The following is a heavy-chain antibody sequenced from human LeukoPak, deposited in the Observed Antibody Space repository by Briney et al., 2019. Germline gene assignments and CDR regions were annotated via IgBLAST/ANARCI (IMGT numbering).Heavy chain of an antibody. CDR3: ARAAGPLAAPDF. D-gene: IGHD6-13*01. Sequence: SETLSLTCTVSGVSISSDSYYWGWIRQPPGKGLEWIGTIYYSGSTYYNPSLKSRVTISVDTSKNQFSLKLSSVTAADTAVYYCARAAGPLAAPDFWGQGTPVTVSS. J-gene: IGHJ4*02. V-gene: IGHV4-39*07. CDR2: IYYSGST. CDR1: GVSISSDSYY.